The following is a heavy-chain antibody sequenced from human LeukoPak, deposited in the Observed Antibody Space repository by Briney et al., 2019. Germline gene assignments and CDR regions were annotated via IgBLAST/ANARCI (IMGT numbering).Heavy chain of an antibody. D-gene: IGHD3-10*01. CDR2: IYYSGST. Sequence: SETLSLTCTVSGGSISSYYWSWIRQPPGKGLEWIGYIYYSGSTNYNPSLKSRDTISVDTSKNQFSLKLSSVTAADTAVYYCARRGYYGSGSFRRYYFDYWGQGTLVTVSS. CDR3: ARRGYYGSGSFRRYYFDY. V-gene: IGHV4-59*08. CDR1: GGSISSYY. J-gene: IGHJ4*02.